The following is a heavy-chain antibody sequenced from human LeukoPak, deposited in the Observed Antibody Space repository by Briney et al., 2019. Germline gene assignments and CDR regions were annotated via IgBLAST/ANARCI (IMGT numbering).Heavy chain of an antibody. CDR3: AREGGYYYDSSSYTPLDY. CDR1: GFTFSSYW. CDR2: IKQDGSEK. J-gene: IGHJ4*02. V-gene: IGHV3-7*01. Sequence: GGSLRLSCAASGFTFSSYWMTWVRQAPGKGLEWVANIKQDGSEKYYVDSVKGRFTISRDNSKNTLYLQMNSLRAEDTAVYYCAREGGYYYDSSSYTPLDYWGQGTLVTVSS. D-gene: IGHD3-22*01.